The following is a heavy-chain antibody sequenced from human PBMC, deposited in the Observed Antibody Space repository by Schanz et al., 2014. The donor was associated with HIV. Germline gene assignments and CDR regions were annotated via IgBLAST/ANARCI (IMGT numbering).Heavy chain of an antibody. CDR2: IWYDGSNT. CDR1: GFTFSSYG. Sequence: VQLVESGGGLVKPGGSLRLSCAASGFTFSSYGMHWVRQAPGKGLEWVACIWYDGSNTHYADSVKGRLTISRDDSKNTVYLQMNSLRAEDTAVYYCARDPQKSFDIWGQGTMVIVSS. J-gene: IGHJ3*02. V-gene: IGHV3-33*08. CDR3: ARDPQKSFDI.